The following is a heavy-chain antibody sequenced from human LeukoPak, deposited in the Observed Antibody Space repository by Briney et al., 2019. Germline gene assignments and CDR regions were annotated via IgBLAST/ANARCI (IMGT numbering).Heavy chain of an antibody. J-gene: IGHJ6*03. CDR1: GFTFSHYN. CDR2: ITSDSSVT. Sequence: GGSLRLSCAASGFTFSHYNMNWVRQAPGKGLEWISYITSDSSVTHFADSVKGRFTISRDNAKNSLYLQMNSLRAEDTAVYYCARDGKFAYYYYYYMDVWGKGTTVTVSS. V-gene: IGHV3-48*04. CDR3: ARDGKFAYYYYYYMDV.